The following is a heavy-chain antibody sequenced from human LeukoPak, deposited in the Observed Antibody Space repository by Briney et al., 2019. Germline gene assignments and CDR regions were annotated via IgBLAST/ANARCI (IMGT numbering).Heavy chain of an antibody. Sequence: GGSLRLSCAASGFTFSNAWMSWVRQAPGQGLEWVGRIQSKTDGGTTDYAAPMKGRFTISEDDSENTLYLQMNSLKTEDTAVYYCTTVPYYYDNSGYYHGVFDYWGQGTLVTVSS. V-gene: IGHV3-15*01. J-gene: IGHJ4*02. CDR3: TTVPYYYDNSGYYHGVFDY. D-gene: IGHD3-22*01. CDR1: GFTFSNAW. CDR2: IQSKTDGGTT.